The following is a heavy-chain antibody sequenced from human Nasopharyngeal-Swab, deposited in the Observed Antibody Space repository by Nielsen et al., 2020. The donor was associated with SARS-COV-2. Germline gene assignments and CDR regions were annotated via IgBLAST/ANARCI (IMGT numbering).Heavy chain of an antibody. J-gene: IGHJ4*02. CDR3: ASHGGNSPFDY. CDR1: GFTFSSYA. V-gene: IGHV3-23*01. CDR2: ISGSGGST. Sequence: GESLKISCAAPGFTFSSYAMSWVRQAPGKGLEWVSAISGSGGSTYYADSVKGRFTISRDNSKNTLYLQMNSLRAEDTAVYYCASHGGNSPFDYWGQGTLVTVSS. D-gene: IGHD4-23*01.